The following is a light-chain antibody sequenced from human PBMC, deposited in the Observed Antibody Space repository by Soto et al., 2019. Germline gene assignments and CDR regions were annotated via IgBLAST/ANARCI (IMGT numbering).Light chain of an antibody. CDR2: EVT. Sequence: QSALTQPASVSGSPGQSITISCTGTSSDIGGYNVVSWYQQHPRKAPKLIIYEVTNRPSGISDRFSASKSGNTASLTISGLQAEDEGDYYCISYTRARTYVFGTGTKGTVL. J-gene: IGLJ1*01. CDR1: SSDIGGYNV. V-gene: IGLV2-14*01. CDR3: ISYTRARTYV.